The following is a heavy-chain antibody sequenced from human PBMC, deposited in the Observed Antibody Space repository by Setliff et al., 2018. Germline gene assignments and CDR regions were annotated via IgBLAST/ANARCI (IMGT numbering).Heavy chain of an antibody. CDR2: INHSGST. J-gene: IGHJ4*02. CDR1: GGSFSDYY. V-gene: IGHV4-34*01. Sequence: SETLSLTCAVYGGSFSDYYWGWVRQPPGKGLEWIGEINHSGSTNYIPSLKSRLTISVDTSKNQFSLKLSSVTAADTAMYYCRFWSGYYKNDYWGQGTLVTVSS. D-gene: IGHD3-3*01. CDR3: RFWSGYYKNDY.